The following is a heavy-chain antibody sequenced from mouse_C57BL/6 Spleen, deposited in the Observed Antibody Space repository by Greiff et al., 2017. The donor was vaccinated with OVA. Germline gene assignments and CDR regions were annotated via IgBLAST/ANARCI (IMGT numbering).Heavy chain of an antibody. V-gene: IGHV10-1*01. CDR1: GFSFNTYA. CDR3: VRHKSGSSSWFAY. J-gene: IGHJ3*01. CDR2: IRSKSNNYAT. Sequence: EVQRVESGGGLVQPKGSLKLSCAASGFSFNTYAMNWVRQAPGKGLEWVARIRSKSNNYATYYADSVKDRFTISRDDSESMLYLQMNNLKTEDTAMYYCVRHKSGSSSWFAYWGQGTLVTVSA. D-gene: IGHD1-1*01.